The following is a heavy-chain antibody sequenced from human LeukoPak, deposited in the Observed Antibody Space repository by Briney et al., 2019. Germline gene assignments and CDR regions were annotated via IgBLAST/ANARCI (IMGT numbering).Heavy chain of an antibody. J-gene: IGHJ4*02. V-gene: IGHV4-4*02. D-gene: IGHD6-13*01. CDR3: ARDPVAAAGTAFDY. CDR2: IYHNGNI. Sequence: SETLSLTCAVSGDSIDSSNWWSWVRQPPGKGLEWIAEIYHNGNINYNPSLRSRVTISVDKSKRQISLKLASVTAADTAVYHCARDPVAAAGTAFDYWGQGILVTVSA. CDR1: GDSIDSSNW.